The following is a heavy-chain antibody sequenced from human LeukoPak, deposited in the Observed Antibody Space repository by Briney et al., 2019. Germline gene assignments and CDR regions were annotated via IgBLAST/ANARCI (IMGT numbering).Heavy chain of an antibody. D-gene: IGHD5-18*01. Sequence: SETLSLTCTVSGCSISSYYWSWIRQPPGGGLEWIGSINYSGSTNYNPSLKNRVTISVLTSKNQFSLKLSSVTAADTAVYYCATLGQARGYSYGPVDYWGQGSLVTVSS. J-gene: IGHJ4*02. CDR3: ATLGQARGYSYGPVDY. CDR2: INYSGST. V-gene: IGHV4-59*08. CDR1: GCSISSYY.